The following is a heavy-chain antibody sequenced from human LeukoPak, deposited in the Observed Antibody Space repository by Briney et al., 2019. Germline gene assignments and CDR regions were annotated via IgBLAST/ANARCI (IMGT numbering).Heavy chain of an antibody. D-gene: IGHD3-10*01. CDR1: GGSISSSSYY. J-gene: IGHJ3*02. V-gene: IGHV4-39*01. CDR3: ARPFMVRGVMDAFDI. CDR2: IYYSGST. Sequence: PSETLSLTCTVSGGSISSSSYYWGWIRQPPGKGLEWIGSIYYSGSTYYNPSLKSRVTISADTSKNQSSLKLSSVTAADTAVYYCARPFMVRGVMDAFDIWGQGTMVTVSS.